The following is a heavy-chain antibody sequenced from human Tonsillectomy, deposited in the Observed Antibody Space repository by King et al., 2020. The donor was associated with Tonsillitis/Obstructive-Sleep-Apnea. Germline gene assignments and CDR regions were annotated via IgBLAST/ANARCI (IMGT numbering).Heavy chain of an antibody. V-gene: IGHV3-30*18. J-gene: IGHJ3*02. CDR1: GFSFSSYG. D-gene: IGHD3-3*01. CDR2: MSYDGSNK. Sequence: VQLVESGGGVVQPGRSLRLSCAASGFSFSSYGMHWVRQAPGKGLEWVALMSYDGSNKYYADSVKGRFTISRDNSKHTLYLQMNSLRAEDTAVYYCANPLRIFGVADAFDIWGQGTMVTVAS. CDR3: ANPLRIFGVADAFDI.